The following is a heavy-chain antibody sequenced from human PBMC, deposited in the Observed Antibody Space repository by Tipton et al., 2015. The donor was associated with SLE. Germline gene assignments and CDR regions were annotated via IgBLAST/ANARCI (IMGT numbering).Heavy chain of an antibody. CDR2: INPNSGDT. J-gene: IGHJ3*02. V-gene: IGHV1-2*02. CDR3: AIFGVVSPHAFDI. D-gene: IGHD3-3*01. Sequence: QLVQSGPEVKKPGASVKVSCMPSGYTFTSYDISWVRQAPGQGLEWMGWINPNSGDTNYAQKFQGRVTMTRDTSIRTAYMEVSRLRSDDTAVYYCAIFGVVSPHAFDIWGQGTLVTVSS. CDR1: GYTFTSYD.